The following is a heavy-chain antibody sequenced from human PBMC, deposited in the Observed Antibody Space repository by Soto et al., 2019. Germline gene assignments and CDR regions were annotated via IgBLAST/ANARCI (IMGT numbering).Heavy chain of an antibody. J-gene: IGHJ5*02. CDR1: GGSFSGYY. V-gene: IGHV4-34*01. CDR3: ARGRFNWNYLKWFDP. CDR2: INHSGST. Sequence: SETLSLTCAVYGGSFSGYYLSWIRQPPGKGLEWIGEINHSGSTNYNPSLKSRVTISVDTSKNQFSLKLSSVTAADTAVYYCARGRFNWNYLKWFDPWGQGTLVTVYS. D-gene: IGHD1-7*01.